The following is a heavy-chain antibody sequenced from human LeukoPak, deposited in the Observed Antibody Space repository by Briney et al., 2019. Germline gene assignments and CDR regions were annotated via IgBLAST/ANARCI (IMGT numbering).Heavy chain of an antibody. CDR1: GFSFSDYG. J-gene: IGHJ4*02. Sequence: PGGSLRLSCAASGFSFSDYGLHWVRQAPGKGLEWVAVISYDGSNKYYADSVKGRFTISRDNSKNTLYLQMNSLRAEDTAVYYCARDPLLWGQGTLVTVSS. CDR2: ISYDGSNK. V-gene: IGHV3-30*19. CDR3: ARDPLL.